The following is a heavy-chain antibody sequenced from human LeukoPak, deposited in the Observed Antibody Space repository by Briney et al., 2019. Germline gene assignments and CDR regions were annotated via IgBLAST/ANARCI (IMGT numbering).Heavy chain of an antibody. V-gene: IGHV3-74*01. CDR3: ASDGAYAMAV. J-gene: IGHJ6*02. CDR1: GSAFSRSW. CDR2: INNDATRT. Sequence: SGGSLRLSCAASGSAFSRSWIHCVRQAPGKGLVWVSHINNDATRTTYADSVRGRFTISRDNAKNTVSLQMNSLRAEDTAVYYCASDGAYAMAVWGQGTTVTVSS. D-gene: IGHD1-26*01.